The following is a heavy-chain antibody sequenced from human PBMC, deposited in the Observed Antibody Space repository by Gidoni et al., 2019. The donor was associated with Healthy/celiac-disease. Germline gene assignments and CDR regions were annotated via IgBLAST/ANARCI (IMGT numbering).Heavy chain of an antibody. Sequence: QVQRVQTGAEVKKPGSSVKVACKAAGGTFSSYASSWVRQAPGQGLEWMGGIIPIFGTATSAQQFQGRVTITADQSTSTAYMELSSLRSEDTAVSYCARGMVGSYSSILFDYWGQGPLVTVSS. CDR3: ARGMVGSYSSILFDY. J-gene: IGHJ4*02. CDR2: IIPIFGTA. V-gene: IGHV1-69*01. CDR1: GGTFSSYA. D-gene: IGHD1-26*01.